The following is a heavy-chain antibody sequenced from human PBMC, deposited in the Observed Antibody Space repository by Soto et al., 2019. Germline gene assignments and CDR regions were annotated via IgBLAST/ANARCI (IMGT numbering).Heavy chain of an antibody. J-gene: IGHJ5*02. CDR1: GGTFSSYA. Sequence: SVKVSCKASGGTFSSYAISWVRQAPGQGLEWMGGIIPIFGTANYAQKFQGRVTITADESTSTAYMELSSLRSEDTAVCYCARDHESDSGYDSSWFDPWGQGTRVTFCS. D-gene: IGHD5-12*01. CDR3: ARDHESDSGYDSSWFDP. CDR2: IIPIFGTA. V-gene: IGHV1-69*13.